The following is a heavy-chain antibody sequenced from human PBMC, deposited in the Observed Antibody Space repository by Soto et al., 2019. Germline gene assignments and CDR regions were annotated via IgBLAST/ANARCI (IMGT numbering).Heavy chain of an antibody. CDR3: ARERNWFDS. CDR2: MNPNSGNT. CDR1: GYTFTSYD. J-gene: IGHJ5*01. Sequence: QVQLVQSGAEVKKPGASVKVSCRASGYTFTSYDINWVRQATGQGLEWMGWMNPNSGNTVYAQRFQGRVTMTRNTSRSTAYMELSSLRSEDTAVYYCARERNWFDSWGQGTLVTVSS. V-gene: IGHV1-8*01.